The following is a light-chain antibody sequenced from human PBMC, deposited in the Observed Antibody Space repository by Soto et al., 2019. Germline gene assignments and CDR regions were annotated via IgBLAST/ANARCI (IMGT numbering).Light chain of an antibody. CDR3: QQCHSFPIT. V-gene: IGKV1-12*01. CDR2: SAS. J-gene: IGKJ5*01. CDR1: QNIDNW. Sequence: DIQMTQTPSSVSATGGDRVTITCRASQNIDNWLAWYQQKPGKAPHLLIYSASTLQSGVPSRFSGSGSGTDFTLTINSLQPEDFGTSYCQQCHSFPITFGQGTRLEI.